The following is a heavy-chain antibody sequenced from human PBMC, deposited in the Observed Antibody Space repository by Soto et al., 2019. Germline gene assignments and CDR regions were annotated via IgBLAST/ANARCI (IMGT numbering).Heavy chain of an antibody. CDR2: TNYNGTTNY. V-gene: IGHV4-59*01. D-gene: IGHD1-26*01. Sequence: PSETLSLTCTVSGGSISTYFWNWVRQVPGKGLEWIGCTNYNGTTNYNYNPSLKSRVTISVHTSKNQFSLHLSSVSAADTAVYYCARDSEHTHSADRGYWGPGALVVASS. CDR1: GGSISTYF. J-gene: IGHJ4*02. CDR3: ARDSEHTHSADRGY.